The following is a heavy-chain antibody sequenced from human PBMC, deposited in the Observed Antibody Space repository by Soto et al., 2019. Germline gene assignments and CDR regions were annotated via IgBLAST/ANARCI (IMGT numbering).Heavy chain of an antibody. CDR2: IIPIFGTA. V-gene: IGHV1-69*12. D-gene: IGHD3-22*01. CDR1: GGTFSSYA. CDR3: ARRYERSAYHYRGLDY. J-gene: IGHJ4*02. Sequence: QVQLVQSGAEVKKPGSSVKVSCKASGGTFSSYAISWVRQAPGQGLEWMGGIIPIFGTADYAQKFQGRATITAAESRTPAYMNLSSRTSEDTAAHYCARRYERSAYHYRGLDYWGQGTLVTVS.